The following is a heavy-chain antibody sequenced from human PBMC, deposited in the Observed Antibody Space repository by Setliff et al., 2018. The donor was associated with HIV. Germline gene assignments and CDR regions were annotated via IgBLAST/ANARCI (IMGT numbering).Heavy chain of an antibody. CDR3: AREGGSERMPFFYYYMDV. D-gene: IGHD3-10*01. V-gene: IGHV3-43*01. CDR2: ISWDGATT. CDR1: GFIFDGYA. Sequence: PGGSLRLSCAASGFIFDGYAMHWVRQVPGKGLEWVALISWDGATTNYADSVKGRFTISRDSSKNSLYLQMNSLRTEDTALYYCAREGGSERMPFFYYYMDVWGKGTTVPVSS. J-gene: IGHJ6*03.